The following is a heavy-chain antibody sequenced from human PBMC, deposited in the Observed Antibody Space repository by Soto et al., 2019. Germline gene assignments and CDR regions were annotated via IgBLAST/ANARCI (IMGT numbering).Heavy chain of an antibody. CDR2: FFPGDSDT. CDR3: ARPIAAAGTYYYYGMDV. J-gene: IGHJ6*02. CDR1: GYSFTSYW. Sequence: PGESLKISCKGSGYSFTSYWIGWVRQMPGKGLEWMVFFFPGDSDTRYSPSFQGQVTISADKSISSAYLQWSSLKASDTAMYYCARPIAAAGTYYYYGMDVWGQGTTVTVSS. V-gene: IGHV5-51*01. D-gene: IGHD6-13*01.